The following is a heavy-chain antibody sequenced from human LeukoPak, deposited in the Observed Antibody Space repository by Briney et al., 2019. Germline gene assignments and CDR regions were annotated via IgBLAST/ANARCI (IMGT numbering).Heavy chain of an antibody. V-gene: IGHV3-23*01. CDR3: AKAPRRITMIVVVITNDAFDI. CDR2: ISGSGGST. CDR1: GFTFSSYA. Sequence: GGSLRLSCAGSGFTFSSYAMSWVRQAPGKGLEWVSAISGSGGSTYYADSVKGRFTISRDNSKNTLYLQMNSLRAEDTAVYYCAKAPRRITMIVVVITNDAFDIWGQGTMVTVSS. J-gene: IGHJ3*02. D-gene: IGHD3-22*01.